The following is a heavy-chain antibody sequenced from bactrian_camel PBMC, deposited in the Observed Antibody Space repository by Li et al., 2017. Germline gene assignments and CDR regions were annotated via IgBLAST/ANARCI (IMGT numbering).Heavy chain of an antibody. CDR2: IDSDGTT. CDR1: GDLYSSYC. Sequence: HVQLVESGGGSVQSGGSLRLSCAASGDLYSSYCMAWFRQAPGKEREAVAHIDSDGTTKYADFVKGRFTISKDTSKNTLYLQMNNLKPEDTDMYYCAADAGTGGGWCSLSQNYPYWGRGTQVTVS. V-gene: IGHV3S53*01. D-gene: IGHD7*01. J-gene: IGHJ4*01. CDR3: AADAGTGGGWCSLSQNYPY.